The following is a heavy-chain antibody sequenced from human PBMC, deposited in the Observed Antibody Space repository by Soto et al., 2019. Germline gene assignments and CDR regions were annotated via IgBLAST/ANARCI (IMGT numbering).Heavy chain of an antibody. D-gene: IGHD3-3*01. CDR1: GFTFSSYA. CDR3: ARSDYDFWSGPYELDY. Sequence: PGGSLRLSSAASGFTFSSYAMHWVRQAPGKGLEYVSAISSNGGSTYYANSVKGRFTISRDNSKNTLYLQMGSLRAEDMAVYYCARSDYDFWSGPYELDYWGQGTLVTVSS. J-gene: IGHJ4*02. CDR2: ISSNGGST. V-gene: IGHV3-64*01.